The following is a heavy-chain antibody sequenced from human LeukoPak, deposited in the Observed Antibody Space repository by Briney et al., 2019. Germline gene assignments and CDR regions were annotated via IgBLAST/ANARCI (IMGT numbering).Heavy chain of an antibody. CDR2: IYSGGST. D-gene: IGHD3-10*01. J-gene: IGHJ4*02. Sequence: GGSLRLSCAASGFTVGSNYMNWVRQVPGKGFEWVASIYSGGSTDYADSVKGRFTISRDSTKNTVYLQMNSLRSDDTAVYYCAGNNYASGTFLVYWGQGTLVTVSS. V-gene: IGHV3-66*02. CDR1: GFTVGSNY. CDR3: AGNNYASGTFLVY.